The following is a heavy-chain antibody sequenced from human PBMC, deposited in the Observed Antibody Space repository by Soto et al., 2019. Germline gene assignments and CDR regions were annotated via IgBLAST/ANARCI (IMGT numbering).Heavy chain of an antibody. D-gene: IGHD6-6*01. CDR3: ARAGVLAARPHFDY. CDR2: IIPIFGTA. V-gene: IGHV1-69*13. CDR1: GGTSSSYA. J-gene: IGHJ4*02. Sequence: SVKVSCKAAGGTSSSYAISWGRQAPGQGLEWMGGIIPIFGTANYAQKFQGRVTITADESTSTAYMELSSLRSEDTAVYYCARAGVLAARPHFDYWGQGTLVTVSS.